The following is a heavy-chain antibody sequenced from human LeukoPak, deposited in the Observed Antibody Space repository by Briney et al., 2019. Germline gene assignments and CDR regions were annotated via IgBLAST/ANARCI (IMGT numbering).Heavy chain of an antibody. J-gene: IGHJ6*03. CDR3: AKAGGGGAITMVRGVKGDYYYMDV. CDR1: GFTFSSYA. V-gene: IGHV3-23*01. CDR2: ISGSGGST. Sequence: GGSLRLSCAASGFTFSSYAMSWVRQAPGKGLGWVSAISGSGGSTYYADSVKGRFTISRDNSKNTLYLQMNSPRAEDTAEYYCAKAGGGGAITMVRGVKGDYYYMDVWGKGTTVSISS. D-gene: IGHD3-10*01.